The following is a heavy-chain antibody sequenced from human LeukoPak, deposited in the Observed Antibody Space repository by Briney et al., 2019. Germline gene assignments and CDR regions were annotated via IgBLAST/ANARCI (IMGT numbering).Heavy chain of an antibody. J-gene: IGHJ5*02. V-gene: IGHV5-51*01. CDR3: ARLDNILTGYYNWFDP. CDR2: IYPGDSDT. D-gene: IGHD3-9*01. Sequence: PGESLKISCKGSGYSFTSYWIGWVRQMPGKGLEWMGIIYPGDSDTRYSPSFQGQVTISADKSISTAYLQWSSLKASDTAMYYCARLDNILTGYYNWFDPWGQGTLVTVSS. CDR1: GYSFTSYW.